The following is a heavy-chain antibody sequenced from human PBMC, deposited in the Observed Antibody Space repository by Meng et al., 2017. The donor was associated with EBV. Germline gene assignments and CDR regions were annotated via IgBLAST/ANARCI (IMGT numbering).Heavy chain of an antibody. Sequence: QVQLQESGPGLVKPSETLPRTCTVSGGSVNNESYYWGWIRQPPGKGLEYIGYIYYTGSTNYNSSLKSRVTISLDKSKNQFSLKLTSLTAADTAIYYCARGDYTNYPRWFDPWGQGTLVTVSS. CDR3: ARGDYTNYPRWFDP. CDR2: IYYTGST. CDR1: GGSVNNESYY. J-gene: IGHJ5*02. V-gene: IGHV4-61*01. D-gene: IGHD4-11*01.